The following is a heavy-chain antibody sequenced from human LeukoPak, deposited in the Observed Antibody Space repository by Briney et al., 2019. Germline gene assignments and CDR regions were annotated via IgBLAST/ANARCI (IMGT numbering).Heavy chain of an antibody. CDR1: GGSFTDYY. Sequence: SETLSLTCAVYGGSFTDYYWNWIRQPPGKGLEWIGEIHHSGSANYKPSLSSRVAMSVDTTKDQFSLNLTSVTAADTAVYYRARRPLAGTGANWFDPWGQGTLVTVSS. V-gene: IGHV4-34*01. D-gene: IGHD6-19*01. CDR3: ARRPLAGTGANWFDP. J-gene: IGHJ5*02. CDR2: IHHSGSA.